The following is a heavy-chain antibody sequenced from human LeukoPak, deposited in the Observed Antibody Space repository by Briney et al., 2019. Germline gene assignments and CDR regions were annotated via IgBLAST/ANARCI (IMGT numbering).Heavy chain of an antibody. J-gene: IGHJ4*02. V-gene: IGHV3-48*03. Sequence: GGSLRLSCAASGFTFSSYEMNWVRQAPGKGLEWVSYISSSGSTIYYADSVKGRFTISRDDAKNSLYLQMNSLRAEDTAVYYCAKARIAVTGIFDYWGQGTLVTVSS. CDR2: ISSSGSTI. D-gene: IGHD6-19*01. CDR1: GFTFSSYE. CDR3: AKARIAVTGIFDY.